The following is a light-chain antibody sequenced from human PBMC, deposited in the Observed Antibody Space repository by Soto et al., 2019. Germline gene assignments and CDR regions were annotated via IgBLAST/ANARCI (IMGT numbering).Light chain of an antibody. Sequence: DIQMTQSPSSLSASVGDRVTITCRASQGISHFLAWYQQKPGQVPKLLIYAASTLLPGVPSRFSGSGSGTDFTLTISSLQPEDVASYYCESYNDASTFGQGTKVDI. J-gene: IGKJ1*01. CDR1: QGISHF. CDR2: AAS. V-gene: IGKV1-27*01. CDR3: ESYNDAST.